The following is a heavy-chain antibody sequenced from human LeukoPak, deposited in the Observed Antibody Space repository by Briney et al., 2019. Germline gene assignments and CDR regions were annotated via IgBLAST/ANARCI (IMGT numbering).Heavy chain of an antibody. Sequence: SETLSLTCTVSGGSISSSSYYWGWIRQPPGKGLEWIGSIYYSGNTYYNPSLKSRVTMSVDTSKNHFSLKLSSVTAADTAVYYCAREKGNQFDYWGQGTLVTVSS. V-gene: IGHV4-39*07. J-gene: IGHJ4*01. D-gene: IGHD1-14*01. CDR2: IYYSGNT. CDR3: AREKGNQFDY. CDR1: GGSISSSSYY.